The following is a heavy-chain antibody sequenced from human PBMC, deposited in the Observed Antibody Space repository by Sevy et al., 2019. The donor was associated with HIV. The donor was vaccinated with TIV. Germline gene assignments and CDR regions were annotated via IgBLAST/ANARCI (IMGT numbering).Heavy chain of an antibody. Sequence: GGSLRLSCAASEFTFSSYGMSWVRQAPGKGLEWVSGISASGGSTYYADSVKGRFTISRDNSKNTVYLQMNSLRAEDMAVYYCAKEGGSGWYGDWGQGTLVTVSS. V-gene: IGHV3-23*01. D-gene: IGHD6-19*01. CDR3: AKEGGSGWYGD. CDR2: ISASGGST. CDR1: EFTFSSYG. J-gene: IGHJ4*02.